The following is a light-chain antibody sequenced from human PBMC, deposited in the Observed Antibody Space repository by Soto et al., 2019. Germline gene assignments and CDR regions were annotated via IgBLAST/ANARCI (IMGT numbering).Light chain of an antibody. Sequence: DIQMTQPPSTLSASVGDRVTITCRARQSIKIWLAWYQQKPGKAPKLLIYDASILESGVPSRFSGSGSGTEFTLTISSLQPDDFATYYCQQYNSYRTFGQGTKVEIK. CDR1: QSIKIW. CDR3: QQYNSYRT. V-gene: IGKV1-5*01. J-gene: IGKJ1*01. CDR2: DAS.